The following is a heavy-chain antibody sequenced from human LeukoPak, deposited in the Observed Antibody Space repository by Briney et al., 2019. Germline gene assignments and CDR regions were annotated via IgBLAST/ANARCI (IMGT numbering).Heavy chain of an antibody. CDR1: GFTFSTYA. V-gene: IGHV3-23*01. D-gene: IGHD5-24*01. CDR3: VKDRIPDGFYPNDF. Sequence: GGSLRLSCAASGFTFSTYAMNWVRQAPGKGLEWVSVIVGDGGGIEYADSVKGRFSISRDNSKNILYLQMNSLRAEDTAVYYCVKDRIPDGFYPNDFWGQGTLVTVSS. CDR2: IVGDGGGI. J-gene: IGHJ4*02.